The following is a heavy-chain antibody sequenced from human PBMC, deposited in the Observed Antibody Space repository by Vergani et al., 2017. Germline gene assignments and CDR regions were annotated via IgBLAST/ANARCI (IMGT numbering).Heavy chain of an antibody. CDR2: ISSSSSYI. V-gene: IGHV3-21*01. D-gene: IGHD2-15*01. J-gene: IGHJ6*03. Sequence: EVQLVESGGGLVKPGGSLRLSCAASGFTFSSYSMNWVRQAPGKGLEWVSSISSSSSYIYYADSVKGRFTISRDNAKNSRYLQMNSLRAEDTAVYYCARDRRDIVVVVAAARGYYYMDVWGKGTTVTVSS. CDR1: GFTFSSYS. CDR3: ARDRRDIVVVVAAARGYYYMDV.